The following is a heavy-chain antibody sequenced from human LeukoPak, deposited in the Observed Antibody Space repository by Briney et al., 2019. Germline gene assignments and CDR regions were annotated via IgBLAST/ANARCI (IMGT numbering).Heavy chain of an antibody. CDR1: GFTFSSYG. CDR2: IWYDGSNN. CDR3: ARGDSSGWDRPGATGVGAFDY. D-gene: IGHD6-19*01. Sequence: HTGRSLRLSCAASGFTFSSYGMHWVRQAPGKGLEWVAVIWYDGSNNYYADSVKGRFTISRDNSKNTLYLQMNSLRAEDTAVYYCARGDSSGWDRPGATGVGAFDYGGQGSLVTVSS. V-gene: IGHV3-33*01. J-gene: IGHJ4*02.